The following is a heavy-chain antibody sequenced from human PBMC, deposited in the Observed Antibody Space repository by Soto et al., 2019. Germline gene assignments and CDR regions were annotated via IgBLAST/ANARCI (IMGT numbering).Heavy chain of an antibody. CDR1: GGSFSGYY. J-gene: IGHJ6*02. CDR3: ARGVITMVRGVINLAYYYYGMDV. Sequence: KPSETLSLTCAVYGGSFSGYYWSWIRQPPGKGLERIGEINHSGSTNYNPSLKSRVTISVDTSKNQFSLKLSSVTAADTAVYYCARGVITMVRGVINLAYYYYGMDVWGQGTTVTVS. D-gene: IGHD3-10*01. V-gene: IGHV4-34*01. CDR2: INHSGST.